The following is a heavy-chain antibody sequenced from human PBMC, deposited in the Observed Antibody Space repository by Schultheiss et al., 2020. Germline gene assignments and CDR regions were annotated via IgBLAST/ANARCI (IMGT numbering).Heavy chain of an antibody. D-gene: IGHD4-23*01. CDR3: ARDRGREEVTGYYYGMDV. J-gene: IGHJ6*02. CDR1: GGSISSYY. V-gene: IGHV4-59*12. CDR2: IYYSGST. Sequence: SQTLSLTCTVSGGSISSYYWSWIRQPPGKGLEWIGYIYYSGSTNYNPSLKSRVTISVDTSKNQFSLKLSSVTAADTAVYYCARDRGREEVTGYYYGMDVWGQGTTVTVS.